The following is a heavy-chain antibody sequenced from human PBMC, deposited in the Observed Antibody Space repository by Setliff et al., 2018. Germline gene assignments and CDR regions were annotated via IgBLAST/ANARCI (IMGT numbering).Heavy chain of an antibody. CDR2: VYSSGIT. D-gene: IGHD5-18*01. Sequence: SETLSLPCTVSGGSISSQDWSWIRQPPGKGLEWIGYVYSSGITNYNPSLKSRVTMSVDTSKNQFSLKLSSVTAADTAVYYCARETTAWGYVDTAMVTFIDQWGQGTLVTVSS. CDR1: GGSISSQD. J-gene: IGHJ4*02. V-gene: IGHV4-59*11. CDR3: ARETTAWGYVDTAMVTFIDQ.